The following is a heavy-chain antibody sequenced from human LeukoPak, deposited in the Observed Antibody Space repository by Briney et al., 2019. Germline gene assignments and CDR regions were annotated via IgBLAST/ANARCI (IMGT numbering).Heavy chain of an antibody. CDR2: INPNSGGT. CDR1: GYTFTGYY. D-gene: IGHD5-18*01. V-gene: IGHV1-2*02. Sequence: ASVKVSCKASGYTFTGYYMHWVRQAPGQGLEWMGWINPNSGGTNYAQKFQGRVTMTRNTSISTAYMELSSLRSEDTAVYYCARAQWIQLWLTGHHSYGMDVWGQGTTVTVSS. CDR3: ARAQWIQLWLTGHHSYGMDV. J-gene: IGHJ6*02.